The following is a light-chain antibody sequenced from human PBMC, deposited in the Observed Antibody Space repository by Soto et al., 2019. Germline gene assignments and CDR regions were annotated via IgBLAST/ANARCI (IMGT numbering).Light chain of an antibody. CDR2: DAS. CDR3: QHRYNWPPLA. CDR1: QNIGSN. J-gene: IGKJ4*01. Sequence: EIVLTQSPATLSLSPGERATLSCRASQNIGSNFLAWYQHKPGRAPRLLIYDASSRATGIPVRFSGSGSGTDFTLTISSLDPEDFAVYYCQHRYNWPPLAFGGGTKVEMK. V-gene: IGKV3-11*01.